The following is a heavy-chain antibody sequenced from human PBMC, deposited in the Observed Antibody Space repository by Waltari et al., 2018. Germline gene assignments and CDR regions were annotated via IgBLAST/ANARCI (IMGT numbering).Heavy chain of an antibody. CDR1: GFTFTSSA. V-gene: IGHV1-58*02. D-gene: IGHD4-17*01. Sequence: QMQLVQSGPEVKKPGTSVKVSCKASGFTFTSSAMQWVRQARGQRLEWIGWIVVGSGKTNYAQKFQERVTITRDMSTSTAYMELSSLRSEDTAVYYCAAPSAGGATVTNYYYYYGMDVWGQGTTVTVSS. CDR3: AAPSAGGATVTNYYYYYGMDV. J-gene: IGHJ6*02. CDR2: IVVGSGKT.